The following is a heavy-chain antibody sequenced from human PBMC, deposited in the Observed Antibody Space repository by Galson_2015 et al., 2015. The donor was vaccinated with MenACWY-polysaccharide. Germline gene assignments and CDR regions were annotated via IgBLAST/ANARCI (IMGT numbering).Heavy chain of an antibody. CDR3: STGDGHTTGFDY. Sequence: SLRLSCAGSGFIFSNAWMNWVRQAPGKGLEWVGRIKSKPNGGTIEYAAPVKGRFTISRDDSKNTVYVQMNCLKTEDTAVYYCSTGDGHTTGFDYWGQGALVIVSS. J-gene: IGHJ4*02. CDR1: GFIFSNAW. CDR2: IKSKPNGGTI. D-gene: IGHD2-8*02. V-gene: IGHV3-15*01.